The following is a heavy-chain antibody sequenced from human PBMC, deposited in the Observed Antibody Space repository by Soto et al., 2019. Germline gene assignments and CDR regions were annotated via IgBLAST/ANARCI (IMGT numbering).Heavy chain of an antibody. Sequence: QVQLVQSGAEVKKPRSSVKVSCKASGGTFSTDSISWVRQAPGQGLEWMGGIIPIFGTANNAQKFQGRVTITADESTSTAYMELSSLRSEDTAVYFCAREIDGYYGMDVWGQGTTVTVAS. CDR2: IIPIFGTA. V-gene: IGHV1-69*12. CDR3: AREIDGYYGMDV. CDR1: GGTFSTDS. J-gene: IGHJ6*02.